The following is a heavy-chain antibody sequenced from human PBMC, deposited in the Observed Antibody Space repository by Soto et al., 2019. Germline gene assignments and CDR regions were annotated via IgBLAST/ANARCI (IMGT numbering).Heavy chain of an antibody. Sequence: GESLKISCKGSGYSFTSYWIGWVRQMPGKGLEWMGIIYPGDSDTRYSPSFQGQVTISADKSISTAYLQWSSLKASDTAMYYCARLLGYCSGGSCYGDYYYMDVWGKGTTVTVSS. V-gene: IGHV5-51*01. J-gene: IGHJ6*03. CDR3: ARLLGYCSGGSCYGDYYYMDV. CDR2: IYPGDSDT. D-gene: IGHD2-15*01. CDR1: GYSFTSYW.